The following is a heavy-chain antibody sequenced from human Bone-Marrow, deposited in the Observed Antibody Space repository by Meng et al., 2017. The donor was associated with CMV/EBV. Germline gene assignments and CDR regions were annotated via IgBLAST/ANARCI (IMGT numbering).Heavy chain of an antibody. CDR3: ARDGTVVAATDY. CDR2: IYYSGST. V-gene: IGHV4-59*12. CDR1: GGSISSYY. Sequence: SETLSLTCTVSGGSISSYYWSWIRQPPGKGLEWIGYIYYSGSTNYNPSLKSRVTISVDTSKNQFSLKLSSVTAAGTAVYYCARDGTVVAATDYWGQGTLVTVSS. J-gene: IGHJ4*02. D-gene: IGHD2-15*01.